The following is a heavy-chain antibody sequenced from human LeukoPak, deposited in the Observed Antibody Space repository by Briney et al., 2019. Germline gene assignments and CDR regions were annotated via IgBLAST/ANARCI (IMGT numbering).Heavy chain of an antibody. J-gene: IGHJ6*03. CDR3: ATVKSIAARRYYYYYMDV. CDR1: GYTFTSYG. Sequence: ASVKVSCKASGYTFTSYGISWVRQAPGQGLEWMGWISAYNGNTNYAQKLQGRVTMTTDPSTSTAYMELRSLRSDDTAVYYCATVKSIAARRYYYYYMDVWGKGTTVTVSS. CDR2: ISAYNGNT. V-gene: IGHV1-18*01. D-gene: IGHD6-6*01.